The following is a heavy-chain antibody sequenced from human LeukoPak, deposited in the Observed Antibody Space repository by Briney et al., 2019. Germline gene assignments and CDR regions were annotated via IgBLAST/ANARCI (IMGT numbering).Heavy chain of an antibody. J-gene: IGHJ2*01. D-gene: IGHD5-18*01. V-gene: IGHV4-30-4*08. CDR1: GGSISSGDYY. Sequence: SHTLSLTCTVSGGSISSGDYYWSWIRQPPGKGLEWIGYIYYSGSTYYNPSLKSRVTISVDTSKNQFSLKLSSVTAADTAVYYCASSSGVLSYFDPWGRGTLVAVSS. CDR2: IYYSGST. CDR3: ASSSGVLSYFDP.